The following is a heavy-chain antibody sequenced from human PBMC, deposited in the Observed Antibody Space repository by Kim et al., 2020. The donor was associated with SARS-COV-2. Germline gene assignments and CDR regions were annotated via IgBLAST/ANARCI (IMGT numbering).Heavy chain of an antibody. V-gene: IGHV3-72*01. D-gene: IGHD3-22*01. J-gene: IGHJ4*02. CDR3: ARDGSSSGYYYFDL. Sequence: AASMKGRFTISRDDSKSSLYLQMNSLQTEDTAMYHCARDGSSSGYYYFDLWGRGTLVTVSS.